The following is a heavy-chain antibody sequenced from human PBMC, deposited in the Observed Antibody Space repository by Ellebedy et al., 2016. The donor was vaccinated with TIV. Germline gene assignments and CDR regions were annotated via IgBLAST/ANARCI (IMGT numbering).Heavy chain of an antibody. J-gene: IGHJ4*02. CDR2: IYPGDSET. Sequence: KVSCKGSGYSFSFYWIAWVRQMPGKGLEWMGIIYPGDSETRYSPSFQGQVTLSVDRSINTAYLQWRSLEASDTAIYFSARQSRSSSHTDYWGQGTQVTVS. V-gene: IGHV5-51*01. CDR1: GYSFSFYW. D-gene: IGHD2-2*01. CDR3: ARQSRSSSHTDY.